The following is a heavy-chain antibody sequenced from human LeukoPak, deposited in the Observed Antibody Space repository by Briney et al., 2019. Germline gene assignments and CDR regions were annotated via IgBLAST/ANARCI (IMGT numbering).Heavy chain of an antibody. V-gene: IGHV4-59*02. D-gene: IGHD6-19*01. CDR1: GGSDGSNY. J-gene: IGHJ1*01. CDR3: ARGSGWYPH. Sequence: PSEPLPLTCSVSGGSDGSNYWIGVGQPPGKRLEWLVYISYSGDTKYNPSLKGRLSMSVDTSKNQCSLMLTSVTAADTALYYCARGSGWYPHWGQGTLVTVSS. CDR2: ISYSGDT.